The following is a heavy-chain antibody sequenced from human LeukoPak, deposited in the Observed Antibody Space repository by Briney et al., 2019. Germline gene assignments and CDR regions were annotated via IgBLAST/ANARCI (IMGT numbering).Heavy chain of an antibody. V-gene: IGHV3-23*01. CDR2: ISGSGGST. D-gene: IGHD3-22*01. CDR3: AKDGGPRYYYDSSGYYYLDY. CDR1: GFTFSSYA. J-gene: IGHJ4*02. Sequence: PGGSLRLSCAASGFTFSSYAMSWVRQAPGEGLEWVSAISGSGGSTYYADSVKGRFTISRDNSKNTLYLQMNSLRAEDTAVYYCAKDGGPRYYYDSSGYYYLDYWGQGTLVTVSS.